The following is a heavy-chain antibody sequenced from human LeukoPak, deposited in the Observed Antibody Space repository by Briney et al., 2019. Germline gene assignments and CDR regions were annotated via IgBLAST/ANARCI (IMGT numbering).Heavy chain of an antibody. J-gene: IGHJ6*04. Sequence: SETLSLTCTVSGYSISSGYYWGWIRQPPGKGLEWIGYIYHSGSTYYNPSLKSRVTISVDRSKNQFSLKLSSVTAADTAVYYCARAPLGVVVPAAPPMDVWGKGTTVTVSS. V-gene: IGHV4-38-2*02. CDR1: GYSISSGYY. CDR2: IYHSGST. D-gene: IGHD2-2*01. CDR3: ARAPLGVVVPAAPPMDV.